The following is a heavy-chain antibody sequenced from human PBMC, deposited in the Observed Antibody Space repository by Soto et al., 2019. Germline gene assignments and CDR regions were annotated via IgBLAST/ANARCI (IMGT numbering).Heavy chain of an antibody. CDR2: IYYSGST. V-gene: IGHV4-30-4*01. CDR1: GASINSVDYY. CDR3: AKIPINYYLFDY. J-gene: IGHJ4*02. Sequence: SETLSLTCTVSGASINSVDYYWSWIRQPPGKGLEWIGHIYYSGSTYYNPSLKSRAGISVDSSKSQVSLKLTSVTAADTAVYLCAKIPINYYLFDYCGQGAMVTI. D-gene: IGHD3-10*01.